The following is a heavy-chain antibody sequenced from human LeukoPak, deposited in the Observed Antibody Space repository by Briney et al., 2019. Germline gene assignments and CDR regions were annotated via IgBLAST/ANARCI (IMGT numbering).Heavy chain of an antibody. J-gene: IGHJ4*02. D-gene: IGHD3-10*01. V-gene: IGHV3-30*18. CDR1: GFTFSSYG. CDR3: AKGYYTMVRGVIVGIDY. Sequence: GRSLRLSCAASGFTFSSYGMHWVRQAPGKGLEWVAVISYDGSNKYYADSVKGRFTISRDNSKNTLYLQMSSLRAEDTAVYYCAKGYYTMVRGVIVGIDYWGQGTLVTVSS. CDR2: ISYDGSNK.